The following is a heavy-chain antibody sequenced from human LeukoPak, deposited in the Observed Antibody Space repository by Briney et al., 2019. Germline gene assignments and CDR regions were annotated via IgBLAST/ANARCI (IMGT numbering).Heavy chain of an antibody. Sequence: LETLSLTCTVSGGSISSYYWSWVRQPPGKGPEWIGYIYYRGNTNYNPSLKSRVTISVDTSKNQFSLRLSSVTAADTAVYYCARRKYQSSIFCSAGSCYPGAFDIWGQGTMGTVSS. J-gene: IGHJ3*02. CDR1: GGSISSYY. CDR3: ARRKYQSSIFCSAGSCYPGAFDI. D-gene: IGHD2-15*01. V-gene: IGHV4-59*01. CDR2: IYYRGNT.